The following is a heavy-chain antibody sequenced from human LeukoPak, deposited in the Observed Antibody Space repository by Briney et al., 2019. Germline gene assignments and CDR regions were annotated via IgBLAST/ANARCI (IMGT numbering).Heavy chain of an antibody. CDR1: GGTFSSYA. CDR2: IIPILGTA. V-gene: IGHV1-69*05. D-gene: IGHD6-6*01. CDR3: ARGRGIAARPDYFDY. J-gene: IGHJ4*02. Sequence: SMKVSCKASGGTFSSYAISWVRQAPGQGLEWMGGIIPILGTANYAQKFQGRVTITTDESTSTAYMELSSLRSEDTAVYYCARGRGIAARPDYFDYWGQGTLVTVSS.